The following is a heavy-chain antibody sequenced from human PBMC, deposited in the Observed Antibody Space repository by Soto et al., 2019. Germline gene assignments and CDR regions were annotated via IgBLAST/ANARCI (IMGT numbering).Heavy chain of an antibody. V-gene: IGHV4-34*01. CDR3: ARDSTTYDFWSGYYTWAYFDY. D-gene: IGHD3-3*01. J-gene: IGHJ4*02. Sequence: LSLTCAVYGGSFSGYYWSWIRQPPGKGLEWIGEINHSGSTNYNPPLKSRVTISVDTSKNQFSLKLSSVTAADTAVYYCARDSTTYDFWSGYYTWAYFDYWGQG. CDR2: INHSGST. CDR1: GGSFSGYY.